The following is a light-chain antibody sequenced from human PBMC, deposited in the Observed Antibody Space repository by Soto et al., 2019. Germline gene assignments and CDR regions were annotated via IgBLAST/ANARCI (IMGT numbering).Light chain of an antibody. CDR1: SIDVGGYNY. CDR3: SSSTSGSTLYV. V-gene: IGLV2-14*03. CDR2: DVA. Sequence: QSALTQPASVSGSPGQSIAISCTGASIDVGGYNYVSWYQQHPGQAPKLMIYDVASRPSGVSARFSGSKSGNTASMTISGLQAEDEADSYCSSSTSGSTLYVFGPGVKLIVL. J-gene: IGLJ1*01.